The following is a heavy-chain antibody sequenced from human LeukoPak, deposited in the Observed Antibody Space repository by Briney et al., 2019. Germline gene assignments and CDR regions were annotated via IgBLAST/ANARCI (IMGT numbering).Heavy chain of an antibody. CDR3: ARDRVAVAATGYYYYYYGMDV. CDR2: ISSSSSYI. D-gene: IGHD6-19*01. Sequence: GGSLRLSCAASGFTFSTYSMNWVRQAPGKGLELVSSISSSSSYIYYADSVKGRFTISRDNAKNSLYLQMNSLRAEDTAVYYCARDRVAVAATGYYYYYYGMDVWGQGTTVTVSS. J-gene: IGHJ6*02. V-gene: IGHV3-21*01. CDR1: GFTFSTYS.